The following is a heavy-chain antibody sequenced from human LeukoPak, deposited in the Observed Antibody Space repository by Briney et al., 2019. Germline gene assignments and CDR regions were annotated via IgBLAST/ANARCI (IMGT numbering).Heavy chain of an antibody. D-gene: IGHD6-25*01. Sequence: SETLSLTCTVSGGSVSSGNYYWSWIRQPPGKGLEWIGYIFYSGSTKYNPSLKSRVTISVDTSKNQFSLKVSSVTAADTAVYYCASEIITAGYYYYYMDVWGKGNTVTVSS. J-gene: IGHJ6*03. CDR1: GGSVSSGNYY. CDR3: ASEIITAGYYYYYMDV. CDR2: IFYSGST. V-gene: IGHV4-61*01.